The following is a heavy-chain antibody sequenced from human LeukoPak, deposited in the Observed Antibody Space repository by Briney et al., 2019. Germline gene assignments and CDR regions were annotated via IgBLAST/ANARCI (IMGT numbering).Heavy chain of an antibody. CDR3: AKDRSRYSGWYFVGFCFAPDY. CDR2: ISGSGGST. Sequence: PGGSLRLSCAASGFAFSSYAMSWVRQAPGKGLEWVSAISGSGGSTYYADSVKGRFTISRDNSKNTLYLQMNSLRAEDTDVYYCAKDRSRYSGWYFVGFCFAPDYSGQGTLVTVSS. D-gene: IGHD6-19*01. J-gene: IGHJ4*02. CDR1: GFAFSSYA. V-gene: IGHV3-23*01.